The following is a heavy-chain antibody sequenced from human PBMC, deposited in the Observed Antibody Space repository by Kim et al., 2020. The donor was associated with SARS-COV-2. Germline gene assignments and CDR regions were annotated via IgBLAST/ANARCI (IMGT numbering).Heavy chain of an antibody. CDR3: ARSLVGATSWPRYYYYGMDV. J-gene: IGHJ6*02. Sequence: GGSLRLSCAASGFTFSSYDMHWVRQATGKGLEWVSAIGTAGDTYYPGSVKGRFTISRENAKNSLYLQMNSLRAGDTAVYYCARSLVGATSWPRYYYYGMDVWGQGTTVTVSS. D-gene: IGHD1-26*01. CDR2: IGTAGDT. CDR1: GFTFSSYD. V-gene: IGHV3-13*04.